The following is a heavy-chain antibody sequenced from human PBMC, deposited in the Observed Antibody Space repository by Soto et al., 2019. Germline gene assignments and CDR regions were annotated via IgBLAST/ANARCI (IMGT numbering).Heavy chain of an antibody. J-gene: IGHJ4*02. V-gene: IGHV5-51*01. CDR1: GYSFTSYW. D-gene: IGHD2-15*01. CDR3: ARQAYCSGGSCHLNY. CDR2: IYPGDSDT. Sequence: PGESLKISCKGSGYSFTSYWIGWVRQMPGKGLEWMGIIYPGDSDTRYSPSFQGQVTISADKSISTAYLQWSSLKASDTAMYYCARQAYCSGGSCHLNYWGQGTLVTVSS.